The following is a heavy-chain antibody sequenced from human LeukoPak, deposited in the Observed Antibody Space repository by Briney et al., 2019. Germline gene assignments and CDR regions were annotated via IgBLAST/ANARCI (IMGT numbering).Heavy chain of an antibody. CDR1: GFIFSSYG. Sequence: GRSLRLSCAASGFIFSSYGMHWVRQAPGKGLEWVAVIWYDGSNKYYADSVKGRFTISRDNSKNTLYLQMNSLRAEDTAVYYCARDLGDSSGYARHHSYFDYWGQGTLVTVSS. CDR3: ARDLGDSSGYARHHSYFDY. J-gene: IGHJ4*02. V-gene: IGHV3-33*01. D-gene: IGHD3-22*01. CDR2: IWYDGSNK.